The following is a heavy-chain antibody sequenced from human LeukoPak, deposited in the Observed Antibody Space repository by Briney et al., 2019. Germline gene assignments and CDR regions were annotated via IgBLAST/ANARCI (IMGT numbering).Heavy chain of an antibody. V-gene: IGHV3-66*01. CDR1: GFTVSSNY. Sequence: GGSLRLSCAASGFTVSSNYMSWVRQAPGKGLEWVSVIYSGGSTYYADSVKGRFTISRDNSKNTLYLQMNSLRAEDTAVYYCARDHLSSGYQDYWGQGTLVTVSS. J-gene: IGHJ4*02. CDR2: IYSGGST. CDR3: ARDHLSSGYQDY. D-gene: IGHD3-3*01.